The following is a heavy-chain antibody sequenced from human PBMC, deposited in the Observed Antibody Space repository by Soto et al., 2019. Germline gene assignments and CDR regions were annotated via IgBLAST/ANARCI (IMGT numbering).Heavy chain of an antibody. D-gene: IGHD6-25*01. J-gene: IGHJ5*02. Sequence: SETLSLTCTVSGGSIISSDFYWGLLRQTPGKGLEFIGSMYYSGTTYYNPSLKSRVTISVDTSKNQFTLKLISVTAADTAVYYCAVVDSTGNWFDPWGEGALVTVSS. V-gene: IGHV4-39*01. CDR1: GGSIISSDFY. CDR2: MYYSGTT. CDR3: AVVDSTGNWFDP.